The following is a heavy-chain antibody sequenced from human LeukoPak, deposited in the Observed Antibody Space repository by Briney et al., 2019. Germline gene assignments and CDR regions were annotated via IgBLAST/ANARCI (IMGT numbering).Heavy chain of an antibody. CDR2: ISGSGGST. D-gene: IGHD2-15*01. V-gene: IGHV3-23*01. Sequence: PGGSLRLSCGASGFTFSSYAMSWVRQAPGKGLEWVSAISGSGGSTYYADSVKGRFAISRDNSKNTPYLQMNSLRAEDTAVYYCVEDVVVIVAAKPGIWGQGTLVTVSS. CDR3: VEDVVVIVAAKPGI. CDR1: GFTFSSYA. J-gene: IGHJ4*02.